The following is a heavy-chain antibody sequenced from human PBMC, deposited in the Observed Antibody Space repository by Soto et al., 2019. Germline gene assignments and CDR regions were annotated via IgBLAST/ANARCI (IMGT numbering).Heavy chain of an antibody. Sequence: EVQLLESGGGLVQPGGSLRLSCAASGFTFSSYAMSWVRQAPGKGLEWVSAISGSGGSTYYADSVKGRFTISRDNYKNTLYLQMNSLRAEDTAVYYCASGGGLYAILTGYYPGPHYWGQGTLVTVSS. CDR2: ISGSGGST. CDR3: ASGGGLYAILTGYYPGPHY. CDR1: GFTFSSYA. D-gene: IGHD3-9*01. J-gene: IGHJ4*02. V-gene: IGHV3-23*01.